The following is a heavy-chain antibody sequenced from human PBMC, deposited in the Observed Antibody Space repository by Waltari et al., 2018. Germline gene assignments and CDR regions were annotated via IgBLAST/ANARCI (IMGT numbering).Heavy chain of an antibody. CDR1: GYTFTSYG. CDR3: ARDYTHSSGDFDY. Sequence: QVQLVQSGAEVKKPGASVKVSCKASGYTFTSYGISWVRQAPGQGLEWMGWISAYNGNTNYAQKLQGRGTMTTDTATSTDYMELRSLRSDDTAVYYWARDYTHSSGDFDYWGQGTLVTVSS. CDR2: ISAYNGNT. V-gene: IGHV1-18*01. J-gene: IGHJ4*02. D-gene: IGHD6-19*01.